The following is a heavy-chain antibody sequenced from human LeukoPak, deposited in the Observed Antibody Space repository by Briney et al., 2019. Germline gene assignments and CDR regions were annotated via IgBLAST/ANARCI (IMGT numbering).Heavy chain of an antibody. J-gene: IGHJ6*02. CDR2: ISSSSSYI. Sequence: GGSLRLSCAASGFTFSSYSMNWVRQAPGKGLEWVSSISSSSSYIYYADSVKGRFTISRDNAKNSLYLQMNSPRAEDTAVYYCAKDFQVSGLYYYYYYGMDVWGQGTTVTVSS. CDR3: AKDFQVSGLYYYYYYGMDV. CDR1: GFTFSSYS. V-gene: IGHV3-21*01.